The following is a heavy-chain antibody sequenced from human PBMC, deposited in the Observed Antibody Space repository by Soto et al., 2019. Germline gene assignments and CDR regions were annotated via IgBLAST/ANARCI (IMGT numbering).Heavy chain of an antibody. D-gene: IGHD3-3*01. J-gene: IGHJ5*02. CDR1: GDSVTSSNW. Sequence: PSETLSLTCDVSGDSVTSSNWYIWVRQPPGKRPEWIGEIYHTGSTNYNPSLKGRVTVSLDKSKNQFSLNLSSVTVADTAVYYCARDRFFDTWGQGTLVTVSS. CDR3: ARDRFFDT. CDR2: IYHTGST. V-gene: IGHV4-4*02.